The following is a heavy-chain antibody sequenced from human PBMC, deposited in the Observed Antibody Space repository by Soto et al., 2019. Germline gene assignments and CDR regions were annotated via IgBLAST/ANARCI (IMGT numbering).Heavy chain of an antibody. CDR1: GFTFSSYG. Sequence: QVQLVESGGGVVQPGRSLRLSCAASGFTFSSYGMHWVRQAPGKGLEWVAVISYDGSNKYYADSVKGRFTISRDNSKNTVYLQMNGLRAEDTVVYYCAKSNYYGSGSYCDYWGQGTLVTVSS. V-gene: IGHV3-30*18. CDR2: ISYDGSNK. J-gene: IGHJ4*02. D-gene: IGHD3-10*01. CDR3: AKSNYYGSGSYCDY.